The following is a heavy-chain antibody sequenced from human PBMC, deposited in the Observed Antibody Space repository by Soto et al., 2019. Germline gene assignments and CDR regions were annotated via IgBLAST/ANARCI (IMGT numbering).Heavy chain of an antibody. CDR3: TRDGDGRMTTNPYYYYGMDV. V-gene: IGHV4-59*01. CDR1: GGSISGYY. CDR2: VYYSGGA. Sequence: SETLSLTCTVSGGSISGYYWSWIRQPPGKGLEWIGNVYYSGGAKYNPSVKRRVSISVDTSKIQFSLNLSSVTAADTAVYYCTRDGDGRMTTNPYYYYGMDVWGPGITVTVSS. D-gene: IGHD2-21*02. J-gene: IGHJ6*02.